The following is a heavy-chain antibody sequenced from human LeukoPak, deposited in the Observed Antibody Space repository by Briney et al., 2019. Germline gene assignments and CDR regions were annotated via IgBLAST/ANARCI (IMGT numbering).Heavy chain of an antibody. D-gene: IGHD2-15*01. CDR3: ARGAVVVDASPYYGSGMDV. J-gene: IGHJ6*02. V-gene: IGHV1-2*02. CDR2: INPNTGGT. Sequence: ASVKVSCKASGYTFSDNYMHWVRQAPGQGLEWMGWINPNTGGTNYAQKVQGRVTMTRYTSISIGYMELSGLRSDDTAVYYCARGAVVVDASPYYGSGMDVWGQGSTVTVSS. CDR1: GYTFSDNY.